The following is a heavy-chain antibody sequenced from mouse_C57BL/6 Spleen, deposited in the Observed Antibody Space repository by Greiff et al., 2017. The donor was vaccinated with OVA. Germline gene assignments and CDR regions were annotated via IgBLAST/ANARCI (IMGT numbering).Heavy chain of an antibody. CDR2: IWGVGST. CDR3: ARESHDGYYSGFAY. D-gene: IGHD2-3*01. V-gene: IGHV2-6*01. J-gene: IGHJ3*01. Sequence: LVAPSQSLSITCTVSGFSLTSYGVDWVRQSPGKGLEWLGVIWGVGSTNYNSALKSRLSISKDNSKSQVFLKMNSLQTDDTAMYYCARESHDGYYSGFAYWGQGTLVTVSA. CDR1: GFSLTSYG.